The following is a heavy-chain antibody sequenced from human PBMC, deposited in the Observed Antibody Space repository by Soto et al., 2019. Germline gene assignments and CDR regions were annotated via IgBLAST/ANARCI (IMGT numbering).Heavy chain of an antibody. CDR3: ARGPADYYGSGSYPLY. J-gene: IGHJ4*02. CDR1: GGSFSGYY. V-gene: IGHV4-34*01. CDR2: INYSGST. D-gene: IGHD3-10*01. Sequence: PSETLSLTCAVYGGSFSGYYWSWIRQPPGKGLEWIGEINYSGSTNYNPSLKSRVTISVDTSKNQFSLKLSSVTAADTAVYYCARGPADYYGSGSYPLYWGQGTLVTVSS.